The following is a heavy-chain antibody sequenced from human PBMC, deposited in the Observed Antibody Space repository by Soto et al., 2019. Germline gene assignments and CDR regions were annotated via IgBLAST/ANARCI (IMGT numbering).Heavy chain of an antibody. J-gene: IGHJ3*02. V-gene: IGHV3-15*07. CDR2: IKSKTDGGTT. CDR3: TTYGDIVGATSAFDI. Sequence: GGSLRLSCAASGFTFSNAWMNWVRQAPGKGLEWVGRIKSKTDGGTTDYAAPVKGRFTISRDDSKNTLYLQMNSLKTEDTAVYYCTTYGDIVGATSAFDIWGQGTMVTVSS. D-gene: IGHD1-26*01. CDR1: GFTFSNAW.